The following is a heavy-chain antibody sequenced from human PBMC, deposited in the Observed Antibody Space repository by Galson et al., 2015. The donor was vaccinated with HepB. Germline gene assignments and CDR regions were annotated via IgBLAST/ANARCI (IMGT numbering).Heavy chain of an antibody. J-gene: IGHJ5*02. CDR2: ISPYNRDT. Sequence: SCKASGYTFSTYSITWVRRAPGQGLEWMGWISPYNRDTQYARKFQGRVTMTTDTFTSTAYMELSSLRFDDTAIYYCARGGAAAGSKFNWFDPWGQGTLVTVSS. V-gene: IGHV1-18*01. D-gene: IGHD6-13*01. CDR3: ARGGAAAGSKFNWFDP. CDR1: GYTFSTYS.